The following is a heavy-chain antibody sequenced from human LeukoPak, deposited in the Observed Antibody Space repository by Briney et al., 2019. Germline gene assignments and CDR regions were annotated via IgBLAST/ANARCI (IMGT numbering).Heavy chain of an antibody. J-gene: IGHJ5*02. D-gene: IGHD6-19*01. CDR3: AGSSGWGSWWFDP. CDR2: IYYSGST. V-gene: IGHV4-59*01. CDR1: GGSISSYY. Sequence: SETLSLTCTVSGGSISSYYWNWIRQPPGKGLEWIGYIYYSGSTNYNPSLKGRVAISVDTSKNQFSPRLRSVTAADTAVYYCAGSSGWGSWWFDPWGQGTLVTVSS.